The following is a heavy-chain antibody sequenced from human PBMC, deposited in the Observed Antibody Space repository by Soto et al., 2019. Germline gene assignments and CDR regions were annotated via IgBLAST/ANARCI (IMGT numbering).Heavy chain of an antibody. Sequence: GGSLRLSCAASGFTFSSYAMSWVRQAPGKGLEWVSAISGSGGSTYYADSVKGRFTISRDNSKNTLYLQMNSLRAEDTAVYYCAKDTPLDTHVVVVAADFDYWGQGTLVTVSS. V-gene: IGHV3-23*01. D-gene: IGHD2-15*01. CDR2: ISGSGGST. J-gene: IGHJ4*02. CDR1: GFTFSSYA. CDR3: AKDTPLDTHVVVVAADFDY.